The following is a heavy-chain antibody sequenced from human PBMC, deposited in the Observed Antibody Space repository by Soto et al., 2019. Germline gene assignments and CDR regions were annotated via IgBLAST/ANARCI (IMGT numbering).Heavy chain of an antibody. Sequence: ASVKVSCKASGYTFTGYYMHWVRQAPGQGLEWMGWINPNSGGTNYAQKFQGWVTMTRDTSISTVYMELSRLRSDDTAVYYCARVLTGDPFYFDYWGQGTLVTVSS. V-gene: IGHV1-2*04. CDR2: INPNSGGT. J-gene: IGHJ4*02. CDR1: GYTFTGYY. D-gene: IGHD7-27*01. CDR3: ARVLTGDPFYFDY.